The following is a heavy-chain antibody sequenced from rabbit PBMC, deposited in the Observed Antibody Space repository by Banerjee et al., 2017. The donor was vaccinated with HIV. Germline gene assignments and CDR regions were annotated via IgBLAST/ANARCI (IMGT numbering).Heavy chain of an antibody. CDR3: ARVAGYGSTSGHPTRLDL. CDR2: IDAGSSGRT. D-gene: IGHD1-1*01. Sequence: QSLEESGGGLVKPGASLTLTCTASGFSFSSDYYMCWVRQTPGKGLEWIACIDAGSSGRTYYASWAKGRFPISKTSSTTVTLQMTSLTAADTATYFCARVAGYGSTSGHPTRLDLWGPGTLVTVS. J-gene: IGHJ3*01. CDR1: GFSFSSDYY. V-gene: IGHV1S40*01.